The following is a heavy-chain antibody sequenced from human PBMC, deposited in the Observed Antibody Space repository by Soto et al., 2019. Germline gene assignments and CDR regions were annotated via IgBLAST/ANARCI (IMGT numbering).Heavy chain of an antibody. CDR1: GYTFTGYY. CDR3: ARGRIVVVPAAIWWFDP. J-gene: IGHJ5*02. V-gene: IGHV1-2*02. CDR2: INPNSGGT. Sequence: GASVKVSCKASGYTFTGYYMHWVRQAPGQGLEWMGWINPNSGGTNYAQKFQGRVTMTRDTSISAAYMELSRLRSDDTAVYYCARGRIVVVPAAIWWFDPWGPGTLVTVSS. D-gene: IGHD2-2*01.